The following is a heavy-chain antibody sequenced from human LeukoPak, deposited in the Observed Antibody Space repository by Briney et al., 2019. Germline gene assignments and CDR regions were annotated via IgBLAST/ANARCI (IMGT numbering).Heavy chain of an antibody. V-gene: IGHV3-48*02. D-gene: IGHD3-10*01. CDR3: ARENISTVRGVLHY. Sequence: GGSLRLSCAASGFPFSSYVMNWVRQAPGKGLEWVSYISSTSSTIYYAESVKGRFTVSRDNAKNSLYLQMNSLTDEDTAVYYCARENISTVRGVLHYWGQGTLVTVSS. CDR2: ISSTSSTI. CDR1: GFPFSSYV. J-gene: IGHJ4*02.